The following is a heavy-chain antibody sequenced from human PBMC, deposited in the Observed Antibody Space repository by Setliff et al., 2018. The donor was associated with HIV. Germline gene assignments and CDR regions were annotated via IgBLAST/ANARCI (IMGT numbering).Heavy chain of an antibody. CDR3: ARLTTTYYYDSSAYYHPV. D-gene: IGHD3-22*01. V-gene: IGHV4-39*02. CDR1: GGSISSSTTYS. J-gene: IGHJ4*02. Sequence: SETLSLTCTVSGGSISSSTTYSWGWIRQPPGKGLEWIGTFYYSGSAYYNPSLKSRVTISVDTSKNHLSLKLTSVTAADTAVFYCARLTTTYYYDSSAYYHPVWGQGTLVTVSS. CDR2: FYYSGSA.